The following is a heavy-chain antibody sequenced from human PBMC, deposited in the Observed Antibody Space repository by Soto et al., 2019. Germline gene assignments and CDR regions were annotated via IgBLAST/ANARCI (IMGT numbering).Heavy chain of an antibody. J-gene: IGHJ4*02. CDR3: ARAYDSSINYVDY. CDR1: GFTFSSFA. Sequence: QVQLVESGGGVVQPGRSLRLSCAASGFTFSSFAIHWVRQAPGKGLEWVSRISYDGSNKCHAASVKGRFTISRDNSKNTLYLQMNSLRAEDTPVYYCARAYDSSINYVDYWGQGTLVTVSS. CDR2: ISYDGSNK. V-gene: IGHV3-30-3*01. D-gene: IGHD3-22*01.